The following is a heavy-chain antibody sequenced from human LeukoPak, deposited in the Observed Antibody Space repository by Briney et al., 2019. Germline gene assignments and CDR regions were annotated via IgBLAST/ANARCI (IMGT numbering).Heavy chain of an antibody. CDR2: ITSSSSSI. D-gene: IGHD3-10*02. Sequence: GGSLRLSFAASGFTFSSYSINSGRQAPGKWLEWVSSITSSSSSIYYADSVKGRFTISRDNAKNSLYLQMNSLRAEDTAVYYCAELGITMIGGVWGKGTTVTISS. CDR3: AELGITMIGGV. J-gene: IGHJ6*04. CDR1: GFTFSSYS. V-gene: IGHV3-21*01.